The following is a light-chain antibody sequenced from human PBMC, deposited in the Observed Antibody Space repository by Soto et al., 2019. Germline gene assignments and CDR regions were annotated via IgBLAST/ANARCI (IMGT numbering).Light chain of an antibody. Sequence: EIVLTQSPGTLSLSPGERATLSCRASQSVKSSYLAWYQQKPGQXPRLLIYGASTRATGIPDRFIGSGSGTDGTLTISRMEPEDCEVFDGQQYGSSPLTFGGGTKVDIK. J-gene: IGKJ4*01. CDR3: QQYGSSPLT. CDR1: QSVKSSY. CDR2: GAS. V-gene: IGKV3-20*01.